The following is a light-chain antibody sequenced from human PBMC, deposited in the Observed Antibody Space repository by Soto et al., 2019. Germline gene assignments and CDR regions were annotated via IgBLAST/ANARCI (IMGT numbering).Light chain of an antibody. J-gene: IGKJ4*01. CDR2: GAS. CDR1: QSLSSSY. V-gene: IGKV3-20*01. Sequence: EIVLTQSPCTLSLSPGERATLSCRASQSLSSSYLAWYQQKPGQAPRLLIYGASSRATGIPDRFSGSGSGTDFTLTISSLEPEDFAVYYCQQYASSPLLTFGGGTKVDIK. CDR3: QQYASSPLLT.